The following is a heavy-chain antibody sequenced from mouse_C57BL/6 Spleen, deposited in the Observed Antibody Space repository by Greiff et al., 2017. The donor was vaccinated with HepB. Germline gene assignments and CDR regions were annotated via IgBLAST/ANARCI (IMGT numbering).Heavy chain of an antibody. D-gene: IGHD3-3*01. J-gene: IGHJ2*01. CDR2: ISSGGSYT. V-gene: IGHV5-6*01. CDR1: GFTFSSYG. CDR3: ARGAGNFDY. Sequence: EVQLVESGGDLVKPGGSLKLSCAASGFTFSSYGMSWVRQTPDKRLEWFATISSGGSYTYYPDSVKGRFTISRDNAKNTLYLQMSSLKSEDTAMYYCARGAGNFDYWGQGTTLTVSS.